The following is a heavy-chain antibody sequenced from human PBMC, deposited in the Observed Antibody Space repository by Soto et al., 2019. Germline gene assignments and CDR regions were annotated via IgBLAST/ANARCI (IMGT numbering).Heavy chain of an antibody. J-gene: IGHJ4*02. D-gene: IGHD2-2*01. CDR1: GYTFINYD. CDR2: ISIHNGNT. V-gene: IGHV1-18*01. Sequence: ASVKVSCKTSGYTFINYDINWVRQAPGQGLEWMGWISIHNGNTNYAQNLQGRVIMATDTPSRTAYMELTSLTSDDTAVYYCARNLNTTSAPSDHWGQGTLVTVSS. CDR3: ARNLNTTSAPSDH.